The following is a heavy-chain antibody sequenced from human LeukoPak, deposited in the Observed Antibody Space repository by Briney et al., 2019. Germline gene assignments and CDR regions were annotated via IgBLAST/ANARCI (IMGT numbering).Heavy chain of an antibody. CDR3: AGDSSSMVRGVSLFDY. V-gene: IGHV4-34*01. Sequence: SETLSLTCAVYGGSFSGYYWSWIRQPPGKGLEWIGEINHSGSTNYNPSLKSRVTISVDTSKNQFSLKLSSVTAADTAVYYCAGDSSSMVRGVSLFDYWGQGTLVTVSS. J-gene: IGHJ4*02. CDR1: GGSFSGYY. D-gene: IGHD3-10*01. CDR2: INHSGST.